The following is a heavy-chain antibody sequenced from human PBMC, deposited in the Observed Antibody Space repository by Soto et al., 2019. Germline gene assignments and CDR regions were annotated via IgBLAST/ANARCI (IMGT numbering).Heavy chain of an antibody. D-gene: IGHD3-16*01. V-gene: IGHV3-23*01. CDR3: AKMADFEDPQGGDY. CDR1: GFTYSSYA. J-gene: IGHJ4*02. CDR2: VSRSGDTT. Sequence: EVQLLESGGDLVQPGGSLRLSCAASGFTYSSYAMSWVRQTPGKGLEWVSIVSRSGDTTYYADSVKGRFTISRDNSQNTLSLQMNSLGAEDTAVYYCAKMADFEDPQGGDYWGQGTLVTVSS.